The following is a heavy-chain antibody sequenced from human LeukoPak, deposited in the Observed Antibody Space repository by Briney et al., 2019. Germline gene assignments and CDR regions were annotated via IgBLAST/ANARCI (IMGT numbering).Heavy chain of an antibody. Sequence: PGGSLRLSCAASGFTFSSYSMNWVRQAPGKGLEWVSYISSSSTIYYADSVKGRFTISRDNAKNSLYLQMNSLRAEDTAVYYCARYSSSYYYYYMDVWGKGTTVTISS. CDR3: ARYSSSYYYYYMDV. V-gene: IGHV3-48*01. D-gene: IGHD6-13*01. CDR2: ISSSSTI. CDR1: GFTFSSYS. J-gene: IGHJ6*03.